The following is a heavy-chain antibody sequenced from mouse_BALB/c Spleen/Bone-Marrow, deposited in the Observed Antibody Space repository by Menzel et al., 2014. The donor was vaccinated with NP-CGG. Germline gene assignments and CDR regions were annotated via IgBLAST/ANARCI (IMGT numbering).Heavy chain of an antibody. D-gene: IGHD2-3*01. Sequence: EVQVVESGGGLVQPGGSLKLSCAASGFDFSRYWMSWVRQAPGKGLEWIGEINPDSSTINYTPSLKDKFIISRDNAKNTLYLQMSKVRSEDTALYYCVRLGYYGYFDYWGQGTTLTVSS. CDR1: GFDFSRYW. V-gene: IGHV4-1*02. CDR3: VRLGYYGYFDY. CDR2: INPDSSTI. J-gene: IGHJ2*01.